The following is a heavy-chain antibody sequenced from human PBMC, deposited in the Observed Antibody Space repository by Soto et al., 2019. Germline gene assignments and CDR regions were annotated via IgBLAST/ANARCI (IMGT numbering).Heavy chain of an antibody. V-gene: IGHV1-18*04. CDR2: ISAYNGNT. J-gene: IGHJ4*02. CDR3: ARDQAYYYDSSGYYSPWDFDY. CDR1: GYTFTSYG. D-gene: IGHD3-22*01. Sequence: AASVKVSCKASGYTFTSYGISWVRQAPGQGLEWMGWISAYNGNTNYAQKLQGRVTMTTDTSTSTAYMELRSLRSDDTAVYYCARDQAYYYDSSGYYSPWDFDYWGQGTLVTVSS.